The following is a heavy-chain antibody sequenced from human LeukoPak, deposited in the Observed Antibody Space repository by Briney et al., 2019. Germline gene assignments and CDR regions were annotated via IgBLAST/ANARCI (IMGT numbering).Heavy chain of an antibody. CDR1: RFTVSSYA. CDR2: LSGSGGST. CDR3: ASAKWYNYDTSDYQAPDVRSRFDS. D-gene: IGHD3-22*01. Sequence: PGVSLTLSCAASRFTVSSYAMSWVRQAPGKGLEGVSALSGSGGSTYYTDSVKGRFTISRDNCKNTLYLQMNSLRAEDTAVYYCASAKWYNYDTSDYQAPDVRSRFDSWGQGTLVTVSS. V-gene: IGHV3-23*01. J-gene: IGHJ4*02.